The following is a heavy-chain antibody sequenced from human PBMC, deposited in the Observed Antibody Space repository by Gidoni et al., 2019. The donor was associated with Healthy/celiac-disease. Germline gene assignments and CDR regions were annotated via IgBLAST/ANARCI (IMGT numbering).Heavy chain of an antibody. J-gene: IGHJ4*02. Sequence: EVQLLESGGGLVQPGGSLRLSCAASGFTFSSYALSWVRQAPGKGLEWVSAISGSGGSTYYADSVKGRFTISRDNSKNTLYLQMNSLRAEDTAVYYCAKVNSGSYQLFDYWGQGTLVTVSS. CDR2: ISGSGGST. D-gene: IGHD1-26*01. CDR1: GFTFSSYA. CDR3: AKVNSGSYQLFDY. V-gene: IGHV3-23*01.